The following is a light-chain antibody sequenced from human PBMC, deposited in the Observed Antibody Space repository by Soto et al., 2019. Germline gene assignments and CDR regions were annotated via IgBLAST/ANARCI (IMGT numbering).Light chain of an antibody. CDR2: WAS. CDR1: RTLFYPSNKKTY. V-gene: IGKV4-1*01. Sequence: DIVMTQSPDSLAVSLGERATINCKSNRTLFYPSNKKTYLAWYQQKAGQPPKLLIYWASMRESGVPDRFSGSGSGTDFTLTISSLQAEDVAIFYCQQYYNTPYTFGQGTKLEIK. CDR3: QQYYNTPYT. J-gene: IGKJ2*01.